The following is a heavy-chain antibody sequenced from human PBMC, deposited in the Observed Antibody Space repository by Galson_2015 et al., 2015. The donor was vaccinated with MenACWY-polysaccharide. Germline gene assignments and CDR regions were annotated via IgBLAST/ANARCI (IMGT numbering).Heavy chain of an antibody. D-gene: IGHD6-13*01. CDR3: TKDRLATAGDPDY. J-gene: IGHJ4*02. Sequence: SLRLSCAASGFTFSSYGIHWVRQAPGKGLEWVALISYDGSKEYYADSVKGRFSISRDNYKNTLYLQMNSLRVEDTAVYYCTKDRLATAGDPDYWGQGSLVTVSS. CDR1: GFTFSSYG. CDR2: ISYDGSKE. V-gene: IGHV3-30*18.